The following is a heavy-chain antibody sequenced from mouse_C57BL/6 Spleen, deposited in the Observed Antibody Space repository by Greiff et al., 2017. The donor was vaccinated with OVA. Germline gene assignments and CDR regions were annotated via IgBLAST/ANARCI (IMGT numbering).Heavy chain of an antibody. D-gene: IGHD3-2*02. CDR1: GYTFTSYW. V-gene: IGHV1-64*01. CDR2: IHPNSGST. Sequence: QVQLQQPGAELVKPGASVKLSCKASGYTFTSYWMHWVKQRPGQGLEWIGMIHPNSGSTNYNEKFKSKATLTVDKSSSTAYMQLSSLTSEDSAVYYGARAGTAQATWFAYWGQGTLVTVSA. J-gene: IGHJ3*01. CDR3: ARAGTAQATWFAY.